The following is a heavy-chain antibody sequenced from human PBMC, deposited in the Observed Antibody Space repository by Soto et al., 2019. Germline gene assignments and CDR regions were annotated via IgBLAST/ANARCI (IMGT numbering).Heavy chain of an antibody. CDR3: ARENVDIVAPPSYYFDY. D-gene: IGHD5-12*01. Sequence: QVQLQESGPGLVKPSGTLSLTCAVSGGSISSNAWWSWVRQPPGKGLEWIGEIFHGGSTNYNPSLKSRITISVDKSKNQFSLNLTSVTAADTAVYFCARENVDIVAPPSYYFDYWGQGTLVTVSS. CDR2: IFHGGST. CDR1: GGSISSNAW. J-gene: IGHJ4*02. V-gene: IGHV4-4*02.